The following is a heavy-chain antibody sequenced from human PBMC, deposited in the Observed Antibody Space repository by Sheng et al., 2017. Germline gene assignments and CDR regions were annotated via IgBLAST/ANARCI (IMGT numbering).Heavy chain of an antibody. D-gene: IGHD6-19*01. CDR3: ARTPLSSGWTYNYYKMNV. CDR2: TIPIFGSS. Sequence: QVQLLQSGAEVKKPGSSLKVSCKASGDTFHNSAVSWVRLAPGLGLEWVGGTIPIFGSSDYAQKFQGRVTITTDESTTTSYMEVSSLRSEDTAIYYCARTPLSSGWTYNYYKMNVWGKGT. V-gene: IGHV1-69*05. CDR1: GDTFHNSA. J-gene: IGHJ6*03.